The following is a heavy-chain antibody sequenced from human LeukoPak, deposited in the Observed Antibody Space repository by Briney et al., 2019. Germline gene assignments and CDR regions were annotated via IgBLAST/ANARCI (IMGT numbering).Heavy chain of an antibody. CDR3: ARDGEWLVRGMDV. J-gene: IGHJ6*02. Sequence: SETLSLTCTVSGGSISSGGYYWSWIRQHPGKGLEWIGYIYYSGSTYYNPSLKSRVTISVDTSKNQFSLKLSSVTAADTAVYYCARDGEWLVRGMDVWGQGTTVTVSS. CDR2: IYYSGST. CDR1: GGSISSGGYY. D-gene: IGHD6-19*01. V-gene: IGHV4-31*03.